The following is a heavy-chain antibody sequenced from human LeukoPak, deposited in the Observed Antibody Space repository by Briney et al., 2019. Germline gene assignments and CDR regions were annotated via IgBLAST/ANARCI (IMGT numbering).Heavy chain of an antibody. D-gene: IGHD2-15*01. CDR1: GYTLTELS. Sequence: WASVKVSCKVSGYTLTELSMHWVRQAPGKGLEWMGGFDPEDGETIYAQKFQGRVTMTEDTSTDTAYMELSSLRSEDTAVYYCATTIVVVVAATRTDAFDIWGQGTMVTVSS. CDR3: ATTIVVVVAATRTDAFDI. V-gene: IGHV1-24*01. CDR2: FDPEDGET. J-gene: IGHJ3*02.